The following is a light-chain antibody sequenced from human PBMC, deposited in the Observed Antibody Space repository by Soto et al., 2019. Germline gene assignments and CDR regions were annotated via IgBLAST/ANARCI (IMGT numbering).Light chain of an antibody. V-gene: IGKV1-16*02. CDR1: QGISSY. J-gene: IGKJ3*01. CDR2: GAS. Sequence: DIQMTQSPSSLSASVGDRVTITCRASQGISSYLAWFQQKPGKAPKSLIYGASNLQSGVPSKFSGSGSGTDFILTISSLQPEDFATYYCQQYHSYPFTFGPGTKVDIK. CDR3: QQYHSYPFT.